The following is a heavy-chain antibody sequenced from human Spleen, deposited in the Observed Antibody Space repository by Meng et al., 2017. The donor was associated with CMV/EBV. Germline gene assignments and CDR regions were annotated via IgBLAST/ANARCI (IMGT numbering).Heavy chain of an antibody. J-gene: IGHJ6*02. CDR3: ARELAVAGYYYYGMDV. CDR1: GGSVSSATYY. Sequence: SETLSLTCTVSGGSVSSATYYWNWIRQPPGKGLEWIGYIYYSGSVNYNPSLRSRVSISVDTSKNQFSLKLNSVTAADTAVYYCARELAVAGYYYYGMDVWGQGTTVTVSS. D-gene: IGHD6-19*01. V-gene: IGHV4-61*01. CDR2: IYYSGSV.